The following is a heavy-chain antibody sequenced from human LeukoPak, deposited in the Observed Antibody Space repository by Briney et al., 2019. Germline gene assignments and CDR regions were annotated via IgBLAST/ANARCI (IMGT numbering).Heavy chain of an antibody. V-gene: IGHV4-59*11. CDR3: ARVAAAGNYYFDY. Sequence: SETLSLTCTVSGGSISSHHWSWIRQPPGKGLEWIGYIYYSGSTNYNPSLKSRLTISVDTSKNQFSLKLSSVTAADTAVYFCARVAAAGNYYFDYWGQGTLVTVSS. CDR2: IYYSGST. D-gene: IGHD6-13*01. J-gene: IGHJ4*02. CDR1: GGSISSHH.